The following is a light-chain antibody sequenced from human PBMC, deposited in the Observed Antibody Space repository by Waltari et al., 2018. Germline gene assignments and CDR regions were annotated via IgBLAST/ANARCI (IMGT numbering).Light chain of an antibody. J-gene: IGLJ2*01. Sequence: QSVLTQPPSASGTLGQRVTISCSGSSSNIGSNVVSWYQQVPGTAPRLIIHSTHQRPSGVPDRFSGSKSGTSAPLAISGLQAADEADYYCSAWDDSLNGPVVFGGGTKVTVL. CDR3: SAWDDSLNGPVV. CDR1: SSNIGSNV. V-gene: IGLV1-44*01. CDR2: STH.